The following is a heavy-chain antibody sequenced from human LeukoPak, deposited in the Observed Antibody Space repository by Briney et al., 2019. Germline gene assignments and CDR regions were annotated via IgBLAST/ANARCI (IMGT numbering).Heavy chain of an antibody. CDR2: ISYSGST. CDR1: GGSTTSDH. V-gene: IGHV4-59*01. J-gene: IGHJ5*02. Sequence: SETLSLTCTVSGGSTTSDHWSWIRQPPGKGLEWIGYISYSGSTNYNPSLKSRVTISLDTSKNQFSLKLSSVTPADTAVYYCASGGYCGSTSCYPNWFDPWGQGTLVTVSS. D-gene: IGHD2-2*01. CDR3: ASGGYCGSTSCYPNWFDP.